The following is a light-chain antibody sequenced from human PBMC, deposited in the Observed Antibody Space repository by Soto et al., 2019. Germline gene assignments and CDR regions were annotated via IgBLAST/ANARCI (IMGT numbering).Light chain of an antibody. CDR2: GAS. CDR3: QQYNNRPGT. CDR1: QSVSNN. V-gene: IGKV3-15*01. Sequence: EIVMTQSPATLSVSPGEIDTLSCRASQSVSNNLAWFQQKPGQAPRLLIYGASTRATGSPATFSVSGSGTEFTLTLSSMQSEDFAFYYCQQYNNRPGTFGQGSKVEIK. J-gene: IGKJ1*01.